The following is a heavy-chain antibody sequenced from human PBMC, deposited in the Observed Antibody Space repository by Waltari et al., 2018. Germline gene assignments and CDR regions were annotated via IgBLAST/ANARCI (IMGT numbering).Heavy chain of an antibody. D-gene: IGHD3-9*01. CDR3: ARVRYSDY. Sequence: EVQLVESGGDLVQPGGSLRLSCAASGFTFSRYWMTWVRQAPGKGLEWVANIKEDGSEENYADSVKGRFTISRDNAKNSLYLQMNSLRVDDTAVYYCARVRYSDYWGQGTLVTVSS. V-gene: IGHV3-7*01. CDR1: GFTFSRYW. J-gene: IGHJ4*02. CDR2: IKEDGSEE.